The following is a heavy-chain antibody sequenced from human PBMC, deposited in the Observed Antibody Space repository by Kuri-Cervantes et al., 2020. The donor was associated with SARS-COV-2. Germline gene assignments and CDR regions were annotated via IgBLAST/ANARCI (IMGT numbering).Heavy chain of an antibody. CDR3: ARGYPPMVRGVIIKGIGY. CDR2: ISSSSTI. J-gene: IGHJ4*02. Sequence: GESLKISCAASGFTFSDYYVNWVRQAPGKGLEWVSSISSSSTIYYADSVKGRFTISRDNAKNPLYLQMNSLRAEDTAVYYCARGYPPMVRGVIIKGIGYWGQGTLVTVSS. CDR1: GFTFSDYY. D-gene: IGHD3-10*01. V-gene: IGHV3-69-1*01.